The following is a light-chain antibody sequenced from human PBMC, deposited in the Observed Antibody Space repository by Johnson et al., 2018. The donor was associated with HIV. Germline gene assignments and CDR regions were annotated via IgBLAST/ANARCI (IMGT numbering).Light chain of an antibody. CDR1: SSNIGNNY. J-gene: IGLJ1*01. V-gene: IGLV1-51*01. CDR2: DNN. CDR3: GTWDASLSPHDV. Sequence: QSVLTQPPSVSAAPGQKVTISCSGSSSNIGNNYVSWYQQLPGTAPKLLIYDNNKRPSGIPDRFSGSKSGTSATLGITGLQTGDEADYYCGTWDASLSPHDVFGTVTTITVL.